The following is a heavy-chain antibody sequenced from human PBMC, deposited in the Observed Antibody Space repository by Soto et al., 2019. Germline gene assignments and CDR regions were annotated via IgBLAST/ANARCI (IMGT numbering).Heavy chain of an antibody. CDR1: GFSFGSYA. D-gene: IGHD3-22*01. CDR3: ARDSYYYDSSGYGPLYYYRMAV. V-gene: IGHV3-30-3*01. Sequence: LGGSLRLSCAASGFSFGSYAMHWVRQAPGKGLEWVAVISYDGSNKYYADSVKGRFTISRDNSKNTLYLQMNSLRAEDTAVYYCARDSYYYDSSGYGPLYYYRMAVRGQGTTVRVS. CDR2: ISYDGSNK. J-gene: IGHJ6*02.